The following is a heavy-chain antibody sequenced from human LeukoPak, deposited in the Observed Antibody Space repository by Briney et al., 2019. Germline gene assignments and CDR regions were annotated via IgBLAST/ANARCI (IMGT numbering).Heavy chain of an antibody. J-gene: IGHJ3*02. CDR3: ARIAMAGIGDGFDI. CDR1: GFTFDDYD. Sequence: PGGSLRLSCAASGFTFDDYDMSWVLQAPGKGLEWVSGINWNGGSTGYADSVKGRFTISRDNARNSLYLQMNSLRAEDTALYYCARIAMAGIGDGFDIWGQGTMVTVSS. CDR2: INWNGGST. D-gene: IGHD6-19*01. V-gene: IGHV3-20*04.